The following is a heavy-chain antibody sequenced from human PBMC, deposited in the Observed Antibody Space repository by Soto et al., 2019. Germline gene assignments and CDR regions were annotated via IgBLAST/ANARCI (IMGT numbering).Heavy chain of an antibody. D-gene: IGHD2-2*01. CDR3: AREVIVVVPAATNAFDI. Sequence: PSETLSLTCTVSGGSISSGDYYWSWIRQPPGKGLEWIGYIYYSGSTYYNPSLKSRVTISVDTSKNQFSLELSSVTAADTAVYYCAREVIVVVPAATNAFDIWGQGTMVTVSS. V-gene: IGHV4-30-4*01. CDR1: GGSISSGDYY. J-gene: IGHJ3*02. CDR2: IYYSGST.